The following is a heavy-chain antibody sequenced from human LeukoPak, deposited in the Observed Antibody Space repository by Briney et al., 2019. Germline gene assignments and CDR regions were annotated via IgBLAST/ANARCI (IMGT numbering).Heavy chain of an antibody. CDR3: AATRVGGDTYY. D-gene: IGHD2-21*01. CDR1: GFTFSDYY. CDR2: ISSSSSYT. V-gene: IGHV3-11*06. Sequence: GGSLRLSCAASGFTFSDYYMSGIRQAPGKGLEWVSYISSSSSYTNYADSVKGRFTISRDNAKNSLYLQMNSLRAEDTAVYYCAATRVGGDTYYWGQGTLVTVSS. J-gene: IGHJ4*02.